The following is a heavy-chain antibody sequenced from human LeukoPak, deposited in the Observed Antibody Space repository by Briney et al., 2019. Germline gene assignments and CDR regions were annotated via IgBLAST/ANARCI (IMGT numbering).Heavy chain of an antibody. Sequence: SGGSLRPSCAASGFTFSSYWMSWVRQAPGKGLEWVANIKQDGSEKYYVDSVKGRFTISRDDAKNSLYLQMDNLRAGDTAIYYCTREGRSSNWADWYFDLWGRGTLVTVSS. CDR3: TREGRSSNWADWYFDL. CDR1: GFTFSSYW. J-gene: IGHJ2*01. V-gene: IGHV3-7*01. CDR2: IKQDGSEK. D-gene: IGHD6-13*01.